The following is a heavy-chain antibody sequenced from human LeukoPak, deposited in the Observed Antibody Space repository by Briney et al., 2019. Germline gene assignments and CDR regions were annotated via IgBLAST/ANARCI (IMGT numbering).Heavy chain of an antibody. J-gene: IGHJ4*02. CDR3: ANQNYYGSGSYPDS. CDR1: GFTFSNYG. D-gene: IGHD3-10*01. V-gene: IGHV3-30*02. CDR2: ISFDGSQK. Sequence: TGGSLRLSCAASGFTFSNYGMHWVRQAPGKGLEWVALISFDGSQKYYADSVKGRFTISRDNSKSTVYLQMYRLRAEDTAVYYCANQNYYGSGSYPDSWGQGTLVTVSS.